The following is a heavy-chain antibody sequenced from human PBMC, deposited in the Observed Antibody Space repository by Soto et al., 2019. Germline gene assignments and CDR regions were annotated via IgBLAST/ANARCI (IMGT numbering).Heavy chain of an antibody. Sequence: SVKVSCKASGGTFSSYTISWVRQAPGQGLEWMGRIIPILGIANYAQKFQGRVTITADKSTSTAYMELSSLRSEDTAVYYCARGYCSGGSCYSDKGVDPWGQGTLVTVSS. D-gene: IGHD2-15*01. CDR2: IIPILGIA. V-gene: IGHV1-69*02. J-gene: IGHJ5*02. CDR1: GGTFSSYT. CDR3: ARGYCSGGSCYSDKGVDP.